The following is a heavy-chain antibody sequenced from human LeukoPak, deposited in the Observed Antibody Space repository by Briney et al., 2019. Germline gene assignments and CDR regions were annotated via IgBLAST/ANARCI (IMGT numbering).Heavy chain of an antibody. Sequence: PSETLSLTCTVSGGSISSSSYYWGWIRQPPRTGLEWIGSIYYSGSTYYNPSLKSRVTVSVDTSKNQFSLKLSSVTAADTAVYYCARLYYYDSSEFAFDIWGQGTMVTVSS. J-gene: IGHJ3*02. CDR3: ARLYYYDSSEFAFDI. D-gene: IGHD3-22*01. CDR2: IYYSGST. V-gene: IGHV4-39*07. CDR1: GGSISSSSYY.